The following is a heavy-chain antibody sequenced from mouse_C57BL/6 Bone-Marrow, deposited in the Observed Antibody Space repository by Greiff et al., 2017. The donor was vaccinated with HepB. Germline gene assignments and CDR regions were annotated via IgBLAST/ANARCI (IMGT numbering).Heavy chain of an antibody. V-gene: IGHV5-9-1*02. CDR1: GFTFSSYA. CDR3: TRADGTTRLYYAMDY. D-gene: IGHD1-1*01. CDR2: ISSGGDYI. Sequence: DVMLVESGEGLVKPGGSLKLSCAASGFTFSSYAMSWVRQTPEKRLEWVAYISSGGDYIYYADTVKGRFTISRDNARNTLYLQMSSLKSEDTAMYYGTRADGTTRLYYAMDYWGQGTSVTVSS. J-gene: IGHJ4*01.